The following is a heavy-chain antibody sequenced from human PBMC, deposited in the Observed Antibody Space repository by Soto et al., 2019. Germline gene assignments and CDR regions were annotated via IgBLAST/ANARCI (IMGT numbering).Heavy chain of an antibody. D-gene: IGHD1-26*01. V-gene: IGHV3-7*01. CDR1: GFTFSNYW. J-gene: IGHJ2*01. CDR3: ARRATTSAGYFDL. CDR2: IKQDGSEK. Sequence: GGSLRLSCAASGFTFSNYWMSWVRQAPGKGLEWVANIKQDGSEKNYKDSVKGRLTISRDNAKNSLSLQMNSLRAEDTAVYYCARRATTSAGYFDLWGRGALVTVSS.